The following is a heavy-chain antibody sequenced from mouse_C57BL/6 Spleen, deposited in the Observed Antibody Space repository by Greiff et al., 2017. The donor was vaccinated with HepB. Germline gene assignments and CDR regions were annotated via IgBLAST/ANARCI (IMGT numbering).Heavy chain of an antibody. CDR3: ARDGYYYFDY. V-gene: IGHV1-4*01. CDR1: GYTFTSYT. CDR2: INPSSGYT. J-gene: IGHJ2*01. Sequence: QVQLQQSGAELARPGASVKMSCKASGYTFTSYTMHWVKQRPGQGLEWIGYINPSSGYTKYNQKFKDKATLTADKSSSTAYMQLSSLTSEDSEVYYCARDGYYYFDYWGQGTTLTVSS. D-gene: IGHD2-3*01.